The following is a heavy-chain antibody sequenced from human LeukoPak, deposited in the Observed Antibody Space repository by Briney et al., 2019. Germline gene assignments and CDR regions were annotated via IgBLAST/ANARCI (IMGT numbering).Heavy chain of an antibody. V-gene: IGHV1-69*04. CDR3: ARASIGVSSWPDY. CDR1: GGTFSSYA. CDR2: IIPILGIA. D-gene: IGHD6-13*01. J-gene: IGHJ4*02. Sequence: ASVKVSCKASGGTFSSYAISWVRQAPGQVLVWMGRIIPILGIANYAQKFQGRVTITADKSTSTAYMELSSLRSEDTAVYYCARASIGVSSWPDYWGQGTLVTVSS.